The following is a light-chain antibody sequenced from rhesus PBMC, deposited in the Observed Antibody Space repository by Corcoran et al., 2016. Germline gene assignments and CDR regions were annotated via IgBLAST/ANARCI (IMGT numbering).Light chain of an antibody. V-gene: IGKV3-17*02. CDR2: EAS. J-gene: IGKJ2*01. Sequence: EIVMTQSPATLSLSPGERATLSCRASQSASSRLAWYQQKPRQAPRLFIYEASSKVTGIPDRFSGSGSGTDLTLTISSLEPEDVAVYCCQQESNWSYSFGQGTKVEIK. CDR3: QQESNWSYS. CDR1: QSASSR.